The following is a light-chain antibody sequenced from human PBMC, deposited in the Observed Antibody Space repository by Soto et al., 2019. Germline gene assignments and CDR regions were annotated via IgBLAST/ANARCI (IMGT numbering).Light chain of an antibody. Sequence: QSVLTQPASGTGFPGQSIAITNTSTSSDVGGYDYVSWYQQQPDKAPKLMIYEVTKRPSGVSNRFSGSKSGNTASLTISGLQAEDEADYYCSSHTSGSTRVFGTGTKVTVL. CDR2: EVT. CDR3: SSHTSGSTRV. J-gene: IGLJ1*01. V-gene: IGLV2-14*01. CDR1: SSDVGGYDY.